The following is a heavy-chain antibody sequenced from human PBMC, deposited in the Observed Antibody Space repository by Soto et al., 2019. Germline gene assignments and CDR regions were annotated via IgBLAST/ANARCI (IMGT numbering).Heavy chain of an antibody. D-gene: IGHD2-2*01. CDR2: IIPIFGTA. CDR3: ASYKGSIVVVPAAPFYYYYGMDV. CDR1: GGTFSSYA. Sequence: SVKVSCKASGGTFSSYAISWVRQAPGQGLEWMGGIIPIFGTANYAQKFQGRVTITADESTSTAYMELSSLRSEDTAVYYCASYKGSIVVVPAAPFYYYYGMDVWGQGTTVTAP. J-gene: IGHJ6*02. V-gene: IGHV1-69*13.